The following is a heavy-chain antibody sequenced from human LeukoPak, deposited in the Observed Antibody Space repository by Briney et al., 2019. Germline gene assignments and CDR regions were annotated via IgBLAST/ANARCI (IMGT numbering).Heavy chain of an antibody. CDR2: IGNNGGGI. D-gene: IGHD7-27*01. V-gene: IGHV3-23*01. Sequence: GGSLRLSCAASGFTFSTYTMYWVRHPPGKRLEWVSIIGNNGGGIHYADSVKGRFTISRDNFKNAPYLQMNSLRVEDTAVYYCAIDPNWGTHSWGQGVLVTVSS. J-gene: IGHJ4*02. CDR3: AIDPNWGTHS. CDR1: GFTFSTYT.